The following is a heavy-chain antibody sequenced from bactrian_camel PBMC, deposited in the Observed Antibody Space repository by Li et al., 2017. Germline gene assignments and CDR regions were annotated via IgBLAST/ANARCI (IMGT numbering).Heavy chain of an antibody. Sequence: HVQLVESGGGLVQPGGSLRLSCAASGFSFSSYFMTWVRQIPGKGLEWVCSIDNTGTRTFYPPSMKGRFTISRDNAKNILYLQMNNLKTEDTGTYYCTKRDSAAWKQYELDQPRGQGTQVTVS. J-gene: IGHJ4*01. CDR3: TKRDSAAWKQYELDQP. CDR1: GFSFSSYF. D-gene: IGHD1*01. CDR2: IDNTGTRT. V-gene: IGHV3S6*01.